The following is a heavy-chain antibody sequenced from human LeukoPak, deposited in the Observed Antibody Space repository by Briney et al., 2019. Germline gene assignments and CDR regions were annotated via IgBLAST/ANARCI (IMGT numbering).Heavy chain of an antibody. CDR1: GGTFSSYA. D-gene: IGHD6-6*01. J-gene: IGHJ4*02. Sequence: ASVKVSCKASGGTFSSYAISWVRQAPGQGLEWMGWISAYNGNTNYAQKLQGRVTMTTDTSTSTAYMELRSLRSDDTAVYYCARGSLDESIAAPGGGYWGQGTLVTVSS. V-gene: IGHV1-18*01. CDR2: ISAYNGNT. CDR3: ARGSLDESIAAPGGGY.